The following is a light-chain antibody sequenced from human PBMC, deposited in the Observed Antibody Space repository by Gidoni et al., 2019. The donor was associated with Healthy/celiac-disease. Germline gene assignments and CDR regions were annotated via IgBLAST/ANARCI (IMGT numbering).Light chain of an antibody. CDR2: DVS. J-gene: IGLJ3*02. V-gene: IGLV2-14*01. CDR3: SSYTSSSTLGV. CDR1: SSDVGGYNY. Sequence: QSALTQPASVSGSPGQSITISCPGTSSDVGGYNYVSWYQQHPGKAPKLMIYDVSNRPPGVSNRFSGSKSGNTASLTISGLQAEDEADYYCSSYTSSSTLGVFGGGTKLTVL.